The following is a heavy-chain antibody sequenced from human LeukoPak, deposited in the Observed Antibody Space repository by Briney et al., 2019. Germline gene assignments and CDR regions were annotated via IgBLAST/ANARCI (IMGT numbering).Heavy chain of an antibody. CDR3: ARSVRRGFNFDY. CDR2: IYYSGTT. V-gene: IGHV4-39*01. J-gene: IGHJ4*02. D-gene: IGHD5-12*01. CDR1: GGSISSSSYY. Sequence: SETLSLTCSVSGGSISSSSYYWAWIRQPPGKGLEWIGSIYYSGTTYFNPSFNSRLTISIDTSKNQFSLKLRSVAAADTAVYYCARSVRRGFNFDYWGQGTLVIVSS.